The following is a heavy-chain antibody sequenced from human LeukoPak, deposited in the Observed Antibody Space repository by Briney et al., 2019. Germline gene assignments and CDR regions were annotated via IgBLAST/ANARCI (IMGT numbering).Heavy chain of an antibody. D-gene: IGHD3-22*01. V-gene: IGHV4-34*01. CDR3: ARETDSSYYYYYYMDV. Sequence: SETLSLTCAVYGGSFSGYYWSWIRQPPGKGLEWIGEINHSGSTNYNPSLKSRVTISVDTSKNQFSLKLSSVTAADTAVYYCARETDSSYYYYYYMDVWGKGTTVTISS. CDR1: GGSFSGYY. J-gene: IGHJ6*03. CDR2: INHSGST.